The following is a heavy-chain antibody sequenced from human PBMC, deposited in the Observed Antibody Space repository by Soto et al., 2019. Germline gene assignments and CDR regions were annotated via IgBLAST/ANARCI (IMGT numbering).Heavy chain of an antibody. Sequence: QLQLQESGPGLVKPSETLSLTCTVSGGSISSSGYYWGWIRQPPGKGLEWIGTIYYSGSTHYNPHLKSPATMYVDTSQHHFSLNLRSSAAAHTAVFYRARQFSVYGACGRYFDFWGQGTLVTVSS. J-gene: IGHJ4*02. CDR1: GGSISSSGYY. CDR2: IYYSGST. V-gene: IGHV4-39*01. CDR3: ARQFSVYGACGRYFDF. D-gene: IGHD4-17*01.